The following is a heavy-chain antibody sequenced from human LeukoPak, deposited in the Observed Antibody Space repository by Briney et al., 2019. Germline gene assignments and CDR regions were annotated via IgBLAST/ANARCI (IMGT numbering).Heavy chain of an antibody. J-gene: IGHJ4*02. CDR1: GFTFSSYA. V-gene: IGHV3-30*04. CDR2: ISYDGSNK. D-gene: IGHD3-16*01. Sequence: QPGRSLRLSCAASGFTFSSYAMHWVRQAPGKGLEWAAVISYDGSNKYYADSVKGRFTISRDNSKNTLYLQMNSLRAEDTAVYFCAKASWVSSADAVLWGQGTLVTVSS. CDR3: AKASWVSSADAVL.